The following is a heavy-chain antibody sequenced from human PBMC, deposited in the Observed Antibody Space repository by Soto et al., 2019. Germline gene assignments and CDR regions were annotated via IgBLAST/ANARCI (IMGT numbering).Heavy chain of an antibody. CDR3: ARYGRGSDY. J-gene: IGHJ4*02. V-gene: IGHV2-70*04. Sequence: GPPLVNPTQTLTLTCTYSGFSLSTTGMRVTWIRQSPRKALEWLARIDWDDDKFYSTSLKTRRTISKDTSKNQVVLRMTNMDPVDTATYYCARYGRGSDYWGQGTRVTVSS. D-gene: IGHD5-12*01. CDR2: IDWDDDK. CDR1: GFSLSTTGMR.